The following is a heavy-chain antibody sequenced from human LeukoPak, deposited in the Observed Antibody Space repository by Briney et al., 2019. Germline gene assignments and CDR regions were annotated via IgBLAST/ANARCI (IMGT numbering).Heavy chain of an antibody. CDR3: ARDRADGYNYGDYFDN. J-gene: IGHJ4*02. D-gene: IGHD5-18*01. Sequence: GGSLRLSCAASGFTFSNYWMNWVRQAAGKGLEWVSVIYGSSRTYYADSVKGRFTISRDNSKNTVYLQMDSLRAEDTAVYYCARDRADGYNYGDYFDNWGQGTLVTVSS. CDR1: GFTFSNYW. V-gene: IGHV3-66*01. CDR2: IYGSSRT.